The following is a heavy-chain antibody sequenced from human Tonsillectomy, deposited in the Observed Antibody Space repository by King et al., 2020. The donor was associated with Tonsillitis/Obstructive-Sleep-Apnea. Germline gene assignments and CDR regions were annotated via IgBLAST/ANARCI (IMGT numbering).Heavy chain of an antibody. CDR1: GFTFDDYS. J-gene: IGHJ4*02. Sequence: QLVQSGGGLVQPGRSLRLSCAASGFTFDDYSMHWVRQAPGKGLEWVSGISWNSGIILYADSVKGRLTISRDNAKNFLYLQMNSLGAGDTAFYYCTKVERQYCSTSSCQFDYWGQGTLVAVSS. CDR2: ISWNSGII. D-gene: IGHD2-2*01. CDR3: TKVERQYCSTSSCQFDY. V-gene: IGHV3-9*01.